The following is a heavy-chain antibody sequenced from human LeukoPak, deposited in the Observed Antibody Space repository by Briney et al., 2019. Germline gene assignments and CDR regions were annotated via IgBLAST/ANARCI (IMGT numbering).Heavy chain of an antibody. Sequence: PGGSLRLSCTTSKFNFNSYGMTWVRQAPGKGPEWVSSISGSGADTQYAASVQGRFTISRDNSKNTLYLQMNSLRAEDTAVYYCAKGPNGDYIGTFDIWGQGIMVTVSS. CDR1: KFNFNSYG. CDR2: ISGSGADT. D-gene: IGHD4-17*01. V-gene: IGHV3-23*01. J-gene: IGHJ3*02. CDR3: AKGPNGDYIGTFDI.